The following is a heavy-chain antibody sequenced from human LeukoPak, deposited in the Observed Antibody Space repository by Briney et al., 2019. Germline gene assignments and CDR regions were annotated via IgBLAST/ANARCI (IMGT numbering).Heavy chain of an antibody. V-gene: IGHV4-59*08. CDR3: ARSRFIDPQFPLDY. D-gene: IGHD2-21*01. CDR1: GGSISSYY. Sequence: PSETLSLTCTVSGGSISSYYWSWIRQPPGKGLEWIGYIYYSGSTNYNPSLKSRVTISVDTSKNQFSLKLSSVTAADTAVYYCARSRFIDPQFPLDYWGQGTLVTVSS. CDR2: IYYSGST. J-gene: IGHJ4*02.